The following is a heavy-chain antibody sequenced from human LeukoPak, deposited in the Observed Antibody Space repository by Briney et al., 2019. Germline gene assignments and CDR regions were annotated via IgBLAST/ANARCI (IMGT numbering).Heavy chain of an antibody. V-gene: IGHV4-4*07. CDR2: IYTSGST. J-gene: IGHJ4*02. D-gene: IGHD3-16*02. CDR3: ARGHYIWGTYRQYFDY. CDR1: GGSISSYY. Sequence: PSETLSLTCTVSGGSISSYYWSWIRQPAGEGLEWIGRIYTSGSTNYNPSLKSRVTMSVDTSKYQFSLKLSSVTAADTAVYYCARGHYIWGTYRQYFDYWGQGTLVTVSS.